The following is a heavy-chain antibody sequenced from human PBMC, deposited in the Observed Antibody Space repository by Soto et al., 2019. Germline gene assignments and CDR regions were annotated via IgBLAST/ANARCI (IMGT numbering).Heavy chain of an antibody. D-gene: IGHD4-17*01. CDR1: GGSISSYY. CDR2: IYYSGST. Sequence: SETLSLTCTVSGGSISSYYWSWIRQPPGKGLEWIGYIYYSGSTNYNPSLKSRVTISVDTSKNQFSLKLSSVTAADTAVYYCGRTSPTVTTFYYYYYMDVWGKGTTVTVSS. V-gene: IGHV4-59*01. J-gene: IGHJ6*03. CDR3: GRTSPTVTTFYYYYYMDV.